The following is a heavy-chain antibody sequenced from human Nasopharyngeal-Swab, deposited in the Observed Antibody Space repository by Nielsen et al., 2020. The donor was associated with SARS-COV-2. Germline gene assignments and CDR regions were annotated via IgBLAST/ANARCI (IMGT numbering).Heavy chain of an antibody. D-gene: IGHD1-26*01. Sequence: ASVKVSCKVSGYTLTDFSIHWVRQAPGQGLEWMGCFDPEDGETIYAQKFQGRVTMTEDTSTDTAYMELSSLRSEDTAVYYCATDLPVRRSEWELLQAPYYYYGMDVWGQGTTVTVSS. V-gene: IGHV1-24*01. J-gene: IGHJ6*02. CDR3: ATDLPVRRSEWELLQAPYYYYGMDV. CDR1: GYTLTDFS. CDR2: FDPEDGET.